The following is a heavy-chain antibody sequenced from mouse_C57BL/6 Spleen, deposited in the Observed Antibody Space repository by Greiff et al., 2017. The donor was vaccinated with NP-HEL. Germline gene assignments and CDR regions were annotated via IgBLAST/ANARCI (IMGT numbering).Heavy chain of an antibody. Sequence: QVQLQQPGAELVKPGASVKLSCKASGYTFTSYWMQWVKQRPGQGLEWIGEIDPSDSYTNYNQKFKGKATLTVDTSSSTAYMQLSSLTSEDSAVYYCARRGNYYGSRGFAYWGQGTLVTVSA. CDR3: ARRGNYYGSRGFAY. CDR1: GYTFTSYW. D-gene: IGHD1-1*01. CDR2: IDPSDSYT. V-gene: IGHV1-50*01. J-gene: IGHJ3*01.